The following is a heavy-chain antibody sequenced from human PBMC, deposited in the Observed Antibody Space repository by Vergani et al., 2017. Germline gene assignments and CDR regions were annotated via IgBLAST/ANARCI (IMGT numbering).Heavy chain of an antibody. CDR1: GYTFTSYA. CDR3: AREGFYDYVXGSYCLRGGFYFDA. J-gene: IGHJ5*02. CDR2: INAGNGNT. D-gene: IGHD3-16*01. V-gene: IGHV1-3*01. Sequence: QVQLVQSGAEVKKPGASVKVSCKASGYTFTSYAMHWVRQAPGQRLEWMGWINAGNGNTKYSQKFQGRVTITRDTSASTAYMELSSLRSEDTAVYYCAREGFYDYVXGSYCLRGGFYFDAWEQATVVAVSS.